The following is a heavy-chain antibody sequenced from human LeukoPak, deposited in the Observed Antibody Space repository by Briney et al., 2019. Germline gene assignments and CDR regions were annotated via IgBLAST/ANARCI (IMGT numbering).Heavy chain of an antibody. CDR2: IYYSGTT. Sequence: SETLSLTCTVSGGSISSYYWGWIRQPPGKGLEWIGYIYYSGTTNYNPSLKSRVSISVNTSKNQFSLNLSSVTAADTAVYFCASVAPYYGGDCHTPNWFDSWGQGTLVTVSS. D-gene: IGHD2-21*02. CDR3: ASVAPYYGGDCHTPNWFDS. J-gene: IGHJ5*01. CDR1: GGSISSYY. V-gene: IGHV4-59*01.